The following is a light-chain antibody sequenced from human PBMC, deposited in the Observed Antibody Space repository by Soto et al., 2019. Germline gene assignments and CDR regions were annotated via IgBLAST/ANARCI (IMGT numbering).Light chain of an antibody. V-gene: IGLV2-23*01. CDR2: EGS. CDR1: SSDVGSYNL. CDR3: CSYAGSSTYV. Sequence: QSALTQPASVSGSPGQSITISCTGTSSDVGSYNLVSWYQQHPGKAPKHMIYEGSKRPSGVSNGLSGSKSGNTASLTISGLQAEDEADYYCCSYAGSSTYVFGTGTKLTVL. J-gene: IGLJ1*01.